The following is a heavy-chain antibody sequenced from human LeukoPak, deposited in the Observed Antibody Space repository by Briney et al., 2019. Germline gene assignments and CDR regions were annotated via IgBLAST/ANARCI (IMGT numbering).Heavy chain of an antibody. CDR3: AKDRAVSPEEQLTVFDI. V-gene: IGHV3-48*01. CDR1: GFTFSSYS. Sequence: GGSLRLSCAASGFTFSSYSMNWVRQAPGQGLEWVSYISSSSSTIYYADSVTGPFTISRDNSNNTLNLQLTSPRAVDTAVYHWAKDRAVSPEEQLTVFDIWGQGTMVTVSS. D-gene: IGHD6-13*01. J-gene: IGHJ3*02. CDR2: ISSSSSTI.